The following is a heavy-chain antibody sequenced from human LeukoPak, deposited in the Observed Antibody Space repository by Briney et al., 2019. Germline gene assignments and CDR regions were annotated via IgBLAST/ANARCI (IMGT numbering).Heavy chain of an antibody. Sequence: GGSLRLSCAASGFTFSTYDMSWVRQAPGKGLEWVSTISGDGDETFSGSGRRTYYADSVRGRFSVSRDNSKNTLFLQMNSLRAEDTAVYYCAKSFLVRGVIIPGFDYWGQGTLVTVSS. CDR2: ISGDGDETFSGSGRRT. D-gene: IGHD3-10*01. CDR3: AKSFLVRGVIIPGFDY. V-gene: IGHV3-23*01. J-gene: IGHJ4*02. CDR1: GFTFSTYD.